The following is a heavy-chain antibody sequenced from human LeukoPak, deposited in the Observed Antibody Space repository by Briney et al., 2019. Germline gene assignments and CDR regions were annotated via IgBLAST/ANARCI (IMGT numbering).Heavy chain of an antibody. CDR2: IYSGGST. Sequence: HPGGSLRLSCAASGFTVSSNYMSWVRQAPGKGLEWVSVIYSGGSTYYADSVKGRFTISRDNSKNTLYLQMNSLRAEDTAVYYCARESPREPGITFDYWGQGTLVTVSS. CDR3: ARESPREPGITFDY. CDR1: GFTVSSNY. J-gene: IGHJ4*02. V-gene: IGHV3-53*01. D-gene: IGHD1-26*01.